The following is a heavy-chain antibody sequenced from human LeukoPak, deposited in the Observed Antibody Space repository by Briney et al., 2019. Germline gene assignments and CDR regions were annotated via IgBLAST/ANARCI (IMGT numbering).Heavy chain of an antibody. V-gene: IGHV3-23*01. CDR2: ISGSGGST. Sequence: GGSLRLSCAASGFTFNSYAMAWVRQAPGKGLEWVSAISGSGGSTYYADSVKGRFTISRDNSKNTLYLQMNSLRAEDTAVYYCAKDTIAVAIYYFDSWGQGTLVTVSS. CDR3: AKDTIAVAIYYFDS. D-gene: IGHD6-19*01. J-gene: IGHJ4*02. CDR1: GFTFNSYA.